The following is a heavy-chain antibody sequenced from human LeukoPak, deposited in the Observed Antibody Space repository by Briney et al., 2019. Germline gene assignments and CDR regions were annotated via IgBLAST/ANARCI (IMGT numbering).Heavy chain of an antibody. CDR3: AKDYYDILDPYYFGY. D-gene: IGHD3-9*01. J-gene: IGHJ4*02. V-gene: IGHV3-23*01. Sequence: GGSLRLSCAASGFTFSSYAMSWVRQAPGKGLEWVSAISGSGGSTYYADSVKGRFTISRDNSKNTLYLQMNSLRAEDTAVYYCAKDYYDILDPYYFGYWGQGTLVTVSS. CDR2: ISGSGGST. CDR1: GFTFSSYA.